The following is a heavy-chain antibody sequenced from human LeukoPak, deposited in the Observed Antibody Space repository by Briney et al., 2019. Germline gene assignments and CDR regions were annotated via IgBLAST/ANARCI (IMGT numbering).Heavy chain of an antibody. J-gene: IGHJ4*02. CDR3: ARDLGHYDYGGTIDY. CDR2: ISSSSRST. Sequence: PGGSLRLSCAASGFTFSTYSMNWVRQAPGKGLEWISSISSSSRSTYYADSVKGRFTISRDNAKNTLYLQMNSLRAEDTAVYYSARDLGHYDYGGTIDYWGQGTLVTVSS. V-gene: IGHV3-48*01. CDR1: GFTFSTYS. D-gene: IGHD4-23*01.